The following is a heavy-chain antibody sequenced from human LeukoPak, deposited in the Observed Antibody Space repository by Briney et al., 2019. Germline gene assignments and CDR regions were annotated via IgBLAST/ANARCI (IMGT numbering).Heavy chain of an antibody. J-gene: IGHJ3*02. V-gene: IGHV1-69*13. CDR2: IIPIFGTA. CDR1: GSTFSSYA. CDR3: ARRRTIFGVVTVPDAFDI. D-gene: IGHD3-3*01. Sequence: SVKVSCKASGSTFSSYAISWVRQAPGQGLEWMGGIIPIFGTANYAQKFQGRVTITADESTSTAYMELSSLRSEDTAVYCCARRRTIFGVVTVPDAFDIWGQGTMVTVSS.